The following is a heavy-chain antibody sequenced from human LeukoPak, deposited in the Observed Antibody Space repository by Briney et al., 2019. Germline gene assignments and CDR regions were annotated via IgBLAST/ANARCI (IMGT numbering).Heavy chain of an antibody. D-gene: IGHD1-1*01. CDR1: GFTFSSYT. V-gene: IGHV3-23*01. J-gene: IGHJ4*02. Sequence: GGSLRLSCAASGFTFSSYTMSWVRQAPGKGLEWVSTITTSDGNTYYADSVKGRFTVSRDNSKNTLYLQMNSLRAEDTAVYYCAKAGTQLDYFDYWGQGTLVTVSS. CDR2: ITTSDGNT. CDR3: AKAGTQLDYFDY.